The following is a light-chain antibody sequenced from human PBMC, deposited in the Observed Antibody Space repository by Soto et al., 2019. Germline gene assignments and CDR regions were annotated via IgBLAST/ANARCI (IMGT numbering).Light chain of an antibody. CDR2: AAS. CDR3: QQSYSTPFT. Sequence: DIQMTQSPSSLSASVGDRVTITCRASQTISNYLNWYQQKPGKAPKLLIYAASSLPSGVPSRFSGSGSGTDFTLTISSLQPEDFATYYCQQSYSTPFTFGPGTKVDI. V-gene: IGKV1-39*01. CDR1: QTISNY. J-gene: IGKJ3*01.